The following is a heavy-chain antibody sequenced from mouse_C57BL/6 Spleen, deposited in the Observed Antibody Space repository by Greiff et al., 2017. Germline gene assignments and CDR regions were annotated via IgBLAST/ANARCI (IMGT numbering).Heavy chain of an antibody. CDR3: ARWGGTGGYDFGG. CDR2: INPNNGGT. V-gene: IGHV1-18*01. Sequence: EVHLQEPGPELVKLGASVKIPSKPSAYTFTDYNLDWLKQSHGKSLEWIGGINPNNGGTIYNEKFKGKATLTVDKSSSTAYMELRSLTSEDTAVYYCARWGGTGGYDFGGWGKGTTLSVAS. CDR1: AYTFTDYN. D-gene: IGHD2-14*01. J-gene: IGHJ2*01.